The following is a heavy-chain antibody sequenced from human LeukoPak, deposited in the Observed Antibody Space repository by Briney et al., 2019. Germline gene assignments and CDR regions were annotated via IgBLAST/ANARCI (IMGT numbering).Heavy chain of an antibody. D-gene: IGHD6-19*01. CDR3: ARVAVAGTPGDY. V-gene: IGHV1-46*01. CDR2: INPSGGST. CDR1: GYTFTSNY. Sequence: ASVKVSCKAFGYTFTSNYMHWVRQAPGQGLEWMGIINPSGGSTSYAQKFQGRVTMTRDMSTSTVYMELSSLRSEDTAVYYCARVAVAGTPGDYWGQGTLVTVSS. J-gene: IGHJ4*02.